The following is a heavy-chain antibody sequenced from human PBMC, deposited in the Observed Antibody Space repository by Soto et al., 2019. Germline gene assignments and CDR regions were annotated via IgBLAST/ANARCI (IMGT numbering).Heavy chain of an antibody. J-gene: IGHJ4*02. CDR3: ASYYYDSSGYYYVPGVY. Sequence: SETLSLTCTVSGCSISSSSYCLGWIRQPPGKGLEWIGSIYYSGSTYYNPSLKSRVTISVDTSKNQFSLKLSSVTAADTAVYYCASYYYDSSGYYYVPGVYWGQGTLVTVSS. D-gene: IGHD3-22*01. V-gene: IGHV4-39*01. CDR2: IYYSGST. CDR1: GCSISSSSYC.